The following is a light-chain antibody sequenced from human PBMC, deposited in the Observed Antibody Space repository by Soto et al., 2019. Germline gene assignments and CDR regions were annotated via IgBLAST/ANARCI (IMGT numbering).Light chain of an antibody. J-gene: IGLJ2*01. Sequence: QSVLTQPPSASGTPGQRVTISCSGSSSNIGTYTVNWYQQFPGTAPNLLIYTNSQRPSGVPDRFSGSKSGTSASLAISRLQSEDEADYYCAAWDASLNGHVVFGGGTKVTVL. V-gene: IGLV1-44*01. CDR1: SSNIGTYT. CDR2: TNS. CDR3: AAWDASLNGHVV.